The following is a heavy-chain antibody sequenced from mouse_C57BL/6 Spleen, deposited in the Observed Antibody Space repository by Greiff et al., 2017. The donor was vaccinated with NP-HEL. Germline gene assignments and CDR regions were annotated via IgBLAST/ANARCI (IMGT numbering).Heavy chain of an antibody. CDR2: IDPSDSYT. V-gene: IGHV1-50*01. CDR3: AGSSGYLAY. J-gene: IGHJ3*01. Sequence: QVQLKQPGAELVKPGASVKLSCKASGYTFTSYWMQWVKQRPGQGLEWIGEIDPSDSYTNYNQKFKGKATLTVDTSSSTAYMQLSSLTSEDSAVYYCAGSSGYLAYWGQGTLVTVSA. D-gene: IGHD3-2*02. CDR1: GYTFTSYW.